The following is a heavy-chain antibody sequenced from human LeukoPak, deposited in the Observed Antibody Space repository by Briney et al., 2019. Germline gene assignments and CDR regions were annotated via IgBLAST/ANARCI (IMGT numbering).Heavy chain of an antibody. CDR2: ILYDGINR. D-gene: IGHD5-18*01. Sequence: GGSLRLSCAASGFTFSNYGMHWVRQAPGKGLEWVAVILYDGINRYYADSVKGRSTISRDNSKNMLYLEMNNLRAEDTAVYYCARRPSLGYSYGPNYYYGMDVWGQGTTVTVSS. V-gene: IGHV3-33*01. CDR1: GFTFSNYG. CDR3: ARRPSLGYSYGPNYYYGMDV. J-gene: IGHJ6*02.